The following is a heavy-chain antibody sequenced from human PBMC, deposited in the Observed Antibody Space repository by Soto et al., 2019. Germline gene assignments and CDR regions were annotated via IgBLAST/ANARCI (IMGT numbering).Heavy chain of an antibody. V-gene: IGHV1-24*01. Sequence: QVQLVQSGAEVKKPGASVKVSCKVSGYTLTELSMHWVRQAPGKGLEWMGGFDPEDGETIYAQKFQGRVTMTEDTSTDTAYMELSSLRSEDTAVYYGATIGYYCSGGSCYSGSAFDIWGQGTMVTVSS. CDR2: FDPEDGET. J-gene: IGHJ3*02. CDR1: GYTLTELS. CDR3: ATIGYYCSGGSCYSGSAFDI. D-gene: IGHD2-15*01.